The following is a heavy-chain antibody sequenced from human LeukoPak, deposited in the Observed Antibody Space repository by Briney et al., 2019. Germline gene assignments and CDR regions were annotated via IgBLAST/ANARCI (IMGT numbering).Heavy chain of an antibody. CDR3: ARLTRDIVVVPAAISYYYYYYMDV. J-gene: IGHJ6*03. CDR2: INHSGST. CDR1: GGSFSGYY. V-gene: IGHV4-34*01. D-gene: IGHD2-2*01. Sequence: PSETLSLTCAVYGGSFSGYYWSWIRQPPGKGLEWIGEINHSGSTNYNPSLKSRVTISVDTSKNQFSLKLSSVTAADTAVYYCARLTRDIVVVPAAISYYYYYYMDVWGKGTTVTVSS.